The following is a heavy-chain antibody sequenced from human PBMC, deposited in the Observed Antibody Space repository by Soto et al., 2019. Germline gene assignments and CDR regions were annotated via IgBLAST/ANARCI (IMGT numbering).Heavy chain of an antibody. CDR1: EGTFSSYA. D-gene: IGHD6-6*01. J-gene: IGHJ4*02. V-gene: IGHV3-23*01. CDR2: ISGSGGNT. Sequence: SWPASEGTFSSYAMRWNRQAPGKGLGWVSAISGSGGNTYYADSVKGRFTISRDNSKNTLYLQMNSLRAEDTAVYYCAKSITARPFDYWGQGALVTVPQ. CDR3: AKSITARPFDY.